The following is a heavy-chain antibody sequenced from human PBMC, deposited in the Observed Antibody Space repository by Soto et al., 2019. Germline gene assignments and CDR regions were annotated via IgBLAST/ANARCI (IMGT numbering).Heavy chain of an antibody. CDR3: AKGNIWYDYGDYGLDY. CDR1: GFTFSSYA. J-gene: IGHJ4*02. CDR2: ISGSGGST. D-gene: IGHD4-17*01. V-gene: IGHV3-23*01. Sequence: PGGSLRLSCAASGFTFSSYAMSWVRQAPGKGLEWVSAISGSGGSTYYADSVKGRFTISRDNSKNTLYLQMNSLRAEDTAVYYCAKGNIWYDYGDYGLDYWGQGTLVTVSS.